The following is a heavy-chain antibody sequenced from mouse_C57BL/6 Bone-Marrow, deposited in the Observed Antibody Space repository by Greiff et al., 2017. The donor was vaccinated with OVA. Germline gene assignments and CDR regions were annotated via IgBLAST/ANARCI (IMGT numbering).Heavy chain of an antibody. D-gene: IGHD3-2*02. CDR1: GFTFSSYG. CDR3: ARLRQLRHGDY. J-gene: IGHJ2*01. V-gene: IGHV5-6*01. CDR2: ISSGGSYT. Sequence: VQLKESGGDLVKPGGSLKLSCAASGFTFSSYGMSWVRQTPDKRLEWVATISSGGSYTYYPDSVKGRFTISRDNAKNTLYLQMSSLKSEDTAMYYCARLRQLRHGDYWGQGTTLTVSS.